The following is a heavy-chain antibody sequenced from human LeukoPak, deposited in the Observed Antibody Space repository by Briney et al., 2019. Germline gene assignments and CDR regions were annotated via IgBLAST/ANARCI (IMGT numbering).Heavy chain of an antibody. D-gene: IGHD1-7*01. Sequence: GGSLRLSWAASGITFSGYVLTWVRPAPGKGLECVSSNTFSSSHIYYADSVKGRFTISRDNSKNTLYLQMNSLTAEDTARYYCTKLDPRDKGNSLDAFDMWGQGTMVTVSS. V-gene: IGHV3-21*04. CDR1: GITFSGYV. CDR2: NTFSSSHI. J-gene: IGHJ3*02. CDR3: TKLDPRDKGNSLDAFDM.